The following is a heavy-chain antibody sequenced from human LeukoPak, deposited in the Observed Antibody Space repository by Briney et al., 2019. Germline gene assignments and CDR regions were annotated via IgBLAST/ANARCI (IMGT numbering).Heavy chain of an antibody. CDR3: AKDQRWESPHYLDS. D-gene: IGHD1-26*01. CDR1: EFTFSTCP. Sequence: GGPLSPPGPASEFTFSTCPMTWFGQAPGKGLKGVPTIIDSGNSIYYADSAEGRFTISRDNSKNTLYVQMNSLRDEDTAVYYCAKDQRWESPHYLDSWGQGTLVTVSS. J-gene: IGHJ4*02. V-gene: IGHV3-23*01. CDR2: IIDSGNSI.